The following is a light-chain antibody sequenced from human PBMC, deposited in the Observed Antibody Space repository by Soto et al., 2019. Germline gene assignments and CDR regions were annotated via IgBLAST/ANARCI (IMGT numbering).Light chain of an antibody. CDR3: QQYNSYQEK. J-gene: IGKJ1*01. V-gene: IGKV1-5*01. CDR1: QSISSW. Sequence: DIQMTQSPSTLSASVGDRVTITCRASQSISSWLAWYQQKPGKAPKLLIYDASSLESGVPSRFSGSGSGTEFTLTISSLQPDDFETYYCQQYNSYQEKFGQGTEVNIX. CDR2: DAS.